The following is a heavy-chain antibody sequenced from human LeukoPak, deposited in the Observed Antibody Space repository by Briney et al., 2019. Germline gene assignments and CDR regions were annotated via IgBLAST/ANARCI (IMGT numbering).Heavy chain of an antibody. CDR1: GLTVNSNY. CDR3: ARNLYYYDSSGYYYY. J-gene: IGHJ4*02. D-gene: IGHD3-22*01. V-gene: IGHV3-66*01. CDR2: IYTGGST. Sequence: SGGSLRLSCAASGLTVNSNYMSWVRQAPGKGLEWDSAIYTGGSTYYAGSVKGRFTISRDNSKNTLYLQMNSLRAEDTAVYYCARNLYYYDSSGYYYYWGQGTLVTVSS.